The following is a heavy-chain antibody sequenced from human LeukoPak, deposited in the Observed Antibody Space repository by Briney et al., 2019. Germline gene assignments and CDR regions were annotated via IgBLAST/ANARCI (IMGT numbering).Heavy chain of an antibody. V-gene: IGHV3-30-3*01. CDR1: GFTFSSYA. Sequence: QTGGSLRLSCAASGFTFSSYAMHWVRQAPGRGLEWVAVISCDGTNKYYVDSVKGRFTISRDNSNNTLYLQMNSLRAEDTAVYYCARPLAYGELEYWGQGTLVTVSS. CDR3: ARPLAYGELEY. D-gene: IGHD4-17*01. J-gene: IGHJ4*02. CDR2: ISCDGTNK.